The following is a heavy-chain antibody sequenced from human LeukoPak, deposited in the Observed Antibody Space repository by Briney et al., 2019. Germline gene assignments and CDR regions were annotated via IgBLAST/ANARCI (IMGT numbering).Heavy chain of an antibody. V-gene: IGHV5-51*01. Sequence: RGESLKISCKGSGYSFTSYWIGWVRQMPGKGLEWMGIIYPGDSDTRYSPSFQGQVTISTDKSISTAYLQWSSLKASDTAMYYCARLVYCSSTSCYGGYMDVWGKGTTVTVSS. CDR3: ARLVYCSSTSCYGGYMDV. CDR2: IYPGDSDT. J-gene: IGHJ6*03. CDR1: GYSFTSYW. D-gene: IGHD2-2*01.